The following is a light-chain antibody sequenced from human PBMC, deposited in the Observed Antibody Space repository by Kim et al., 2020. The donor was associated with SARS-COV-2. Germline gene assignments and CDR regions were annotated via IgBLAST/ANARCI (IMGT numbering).Light chain of an antibody. J-gene: IGKJ1*01. V-gene: IGKV1-5*01. CDR2: DAS. CDR1: QSISSW. Sequence: AAIGDRVTITCRASQSISSWLAWYQQKPGKAPKLLIYDASSLQSGVPSRFSGSGSGTEFPLTISSLQPDDFATYYCQQYNDYLWRFGQGTKVNIK. CDR3: QQYNDYLWR.